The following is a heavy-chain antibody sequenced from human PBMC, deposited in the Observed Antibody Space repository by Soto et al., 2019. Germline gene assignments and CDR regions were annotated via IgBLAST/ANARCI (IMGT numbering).Heavy chain of an antibody. D-gene: IGHD4-4*01. V-gene: IGHV4-34*01. Sequence: SETLSLTCAVYGGSFSGYYWSWIRQPPGKGLEWIGEIKHSGSTNYNPSLKSRVTISVDTSKNQFSLKLSSVTAADTAVYYCAEGASKYYYMDVWGKGTTVTVSS. CDR2: IKHSGST. J-gene: IGHJ6*03. CDR3: AEGASKYYYMDV. CDR1: GGSFSGYY.